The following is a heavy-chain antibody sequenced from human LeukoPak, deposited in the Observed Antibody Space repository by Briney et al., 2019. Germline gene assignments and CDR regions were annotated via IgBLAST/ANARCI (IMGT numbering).Heavy chain of an antibody. D-gene: IGHD3-10*01. CDR2: ISGSGGST. CDR1: GFTFSSYA. Sequence: GGSLRLSCAASGFTFSSYAMSWVRQAPGKGLEWVSAISGSGGSTYYADSVKGRFTISRDSSKNTLYLQMNSLRAEDTAVYYCAKDERFGELLYSPLDYWGQGTLVTVSS. CDR3: AKDERFGELLYSPLDY. V-gene: IGHV3-23*01. J-gene: IGHJ4*02.